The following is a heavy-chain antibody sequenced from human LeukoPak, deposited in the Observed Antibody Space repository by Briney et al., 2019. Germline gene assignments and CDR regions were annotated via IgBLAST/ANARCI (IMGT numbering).Heavy chain of an antibody. Sequence: GESLKISCKGSGYSFTSYWIGWVRQMPGKGLEWMGIIYPGDSDTRYSPSFQGQVTISGDKSISTAYLKWSSLKASDTAMYYCARQSIAARPPFTFDYWGQGTLVTVSS. CDR2: IYPGDSDT. CDR3: ARQSIAARPPFTFDY. J-gene: IGHJ4*02. V-gene: IGHV5-51*01. D-gene: IGHD6-6*01. CDR1: GYSFTSYW.